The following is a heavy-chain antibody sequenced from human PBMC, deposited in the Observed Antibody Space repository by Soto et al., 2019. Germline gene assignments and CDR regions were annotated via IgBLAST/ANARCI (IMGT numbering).Heavy chain of an antibody. V-gene: IGHV1-69*01. D-gene: IGHD4-4*01. J-gene: IGHJ5*02. CDR2: IIPIFGTA. Sequence: QVQLVQSGAEVKKPGSSVKVSCKASGGTFSSYAISWVRQAPGQGLEWMGGIIPIFGTANYAQKFQGRVTITAAESTSTAYMGLSSRRSEDTAVYYCARGGADDYTQPWFDPWGQGTLVTVSS. CDR1: GGTFSSYA. CDR3: ARGGADDYTQPWFDP.